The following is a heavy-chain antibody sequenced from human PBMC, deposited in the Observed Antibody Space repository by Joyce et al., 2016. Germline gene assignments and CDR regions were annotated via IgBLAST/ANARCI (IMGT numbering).Heavy chain of an antibody. Sequence: EVQLVESGGGLVQPGGSLRISCAASGFTFSGNSMSWCRQAPGGGREWVANIKQDGSAVYYLDSVKGRFTVSRDNARSLVHLQMVSLRVEDTALYYCARGKAFDVWGQGTMVTVSS. CDR2: IKQDGSAV. J-gene: IGHJ3*01. CDR1: GFTFSGNS. CDR3: ARGKAFDV. V-gene: IGHV3-7*01.